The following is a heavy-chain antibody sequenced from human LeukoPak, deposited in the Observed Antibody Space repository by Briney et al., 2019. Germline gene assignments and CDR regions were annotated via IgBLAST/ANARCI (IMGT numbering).Heavy chain of an antibody. CDR2: IKQDGSEK. V-gene: IGHV3-7*01. Sequence: GGSLRLSCAASGFTFSSYWMTWVRQAPGKGLEWVANIKQDGSEKYYVDSVKGRFTISRDNAKNSLYLQMNSLRAEDTAVYYCAREMLAQGFVFDYWGQGTLVTVSS. J-gene: IGHJ4*02. CDR1: GFTFSSYW. CDR3: AREMLAQGFVFDY. D-gene: IGHD3-10*01.